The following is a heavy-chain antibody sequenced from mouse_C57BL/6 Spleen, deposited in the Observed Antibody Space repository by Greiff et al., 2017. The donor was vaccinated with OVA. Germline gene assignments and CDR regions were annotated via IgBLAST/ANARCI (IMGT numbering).Heavy chain of an antibody. CDR1: GYTFTSYW. CDR3: ARDYGNRFFDY. Sequence: QVQLQQPGAELVRPGTSVKLSCKASGYTFTSYWMHWVKQRPGQGLEWIGVIDPSDSYTNYTQKFKGKATLTVDTSYSTAYMQLSSLTSEYSAGDYCARDYGNRFFDYWGQGTTLTVSS. V-gene: IGHV1-59*01. CDR2: IDPSDSYT. J-gene: IGHJ2*01. D-gene: IGHD2-1*01.